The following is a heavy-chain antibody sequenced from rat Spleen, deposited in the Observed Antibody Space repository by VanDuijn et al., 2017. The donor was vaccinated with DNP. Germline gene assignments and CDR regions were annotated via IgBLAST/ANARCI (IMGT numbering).Heavy chain of an antibody. Sequence: QVQLQQSGAELAKPGSSVKISCKASGYTFTSYYIGWIKQTTGQGLEFIGYINMGSGGTNYNEKFKGKATLTVDKSSNTAYMQLNSLTPVDTAVYYCARLDSGYNWFAYWGQGTLVTVSS. D-gene: IGHD4-3*01. J-gene: IGHJ3*01. CDR2: INMGSGGT. V-gene: IGHV1-43*01. CDR1: GYTFTSYY. CDR3: ARLDSGYNWFAY.